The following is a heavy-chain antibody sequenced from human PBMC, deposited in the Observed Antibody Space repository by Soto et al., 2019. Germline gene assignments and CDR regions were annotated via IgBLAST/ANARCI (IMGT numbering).Heavy chain of an antibody. J-gene: IGHJ3*02. CDR2: ISSSSNYI. V-gene: IGHV3-21*01. Sequence: EVQLVESGGGLVKPGGSLRLSCAASGFTFSSYSINWVRQAPGKGLEWVSSISSSSNYIYYADSVRGRFTISSNNPKNSLYLQMNSMRAEDTAVYYCVRDNRGHSDAFDIWGQGTMVTVSS. D-gene: IGHD3-10*01. CDR3: VRDNRGHSDAFDI. CDR1: GFTFSSYS.